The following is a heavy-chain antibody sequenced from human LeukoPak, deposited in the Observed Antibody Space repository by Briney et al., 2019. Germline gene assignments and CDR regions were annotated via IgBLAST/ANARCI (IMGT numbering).Heavy chain of an antibody. CDR1: GGSISSGGYY. CDR3: ARGSPIVEARFYFDY. CDR2: IYYSGST. J-gene: IGHJ4*02. V-gene: IGHV4-31*03. D-gene: IGHD3-16*02. Sequence: PSETLSLTCTVSGGSISSGGYYWSWIRQHPGKGLEWIGYIYYSGSTYYNPSLKSRVTISVDTSKNQFSLKLSSVTAADTAVYYCARGSPIVEARFYFDYWGQGTLVTVSS.